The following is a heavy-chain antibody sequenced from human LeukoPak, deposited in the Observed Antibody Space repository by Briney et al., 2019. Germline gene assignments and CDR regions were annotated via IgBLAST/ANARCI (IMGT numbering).Heavy chain of an antibody. Sequence: QAGGSLRLSCAASGFTFSSYSMNWVRQAPGKGLEWVSYISSSSSTIYYAGSVKGRFTISRDNAKNSLYLQMNSLRAEDTAVYYCARDQGKLDYDFWSGPQGRNNYFDYWGQGTLVTVSS. CDR1: GFTFSSYS. J-gene: IGHJ4*02. D-gene: IGHD3-3*01. V-gene: IGHV3-48*01. CDR2: ISSSSSTI. CDR3: ARDQGKLDYDFWSGPQGRNNYFDY.